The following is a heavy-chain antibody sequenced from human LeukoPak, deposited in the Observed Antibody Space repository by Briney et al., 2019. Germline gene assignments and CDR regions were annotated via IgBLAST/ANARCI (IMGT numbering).Heavy chain of an antibody. D-gene: IGHD3-22*01. CDR3: ARDWERITMIVVAPGGMDV. CDR1: AFTFSKYD. V-gene: IGHV3-33*08. J-gene: IGHJ6*02. Sequence: GGSLRLSCAISAFTFSKYDMNWVRQTPGKGLEWVAVIWYDGSNKYYADSVKGRFTISRDNSKDTLYLQMNSLRAEDTAVYYCARDWERITMIVVAPGGMDVWGQGTTVTVSS. CDR2: IWYDGSNK.